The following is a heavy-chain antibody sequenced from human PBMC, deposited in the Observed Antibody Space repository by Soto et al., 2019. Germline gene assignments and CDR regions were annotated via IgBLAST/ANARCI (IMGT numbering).Heavy chain of an antibody. V-gene: IGHV3-23*01. D-gene: IGHD6-13*01. CDR3: AKAGFSSSWSPTYFDY. J-gene: IGHJ4*02. CDR2: ISGTGYNT. CDR1: GFTFTSYA. Sequence: EVQLLESGGGLVQPGGSLRLSCAASGFTFTSYALNWVRLAPGKGLEWVSAISGTGYNTYYADSVKGRFTISRDNTKNTLDLQMNSLRAEDTAVYYCAKAGFSSSWSPTYFDYWGQGTLVTGSS.